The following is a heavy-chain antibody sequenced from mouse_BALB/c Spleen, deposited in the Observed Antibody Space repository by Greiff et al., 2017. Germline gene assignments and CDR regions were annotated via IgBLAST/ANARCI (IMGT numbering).Heavy chain of an antibody. Sequence: EVKLMESGGGLVQPGGSLRLSCATSGFTFTDYYMSWVRQPPGKALEWLGFIRNKANGYTTEYSASVKGRFTISRDNSQSILYLQMNTLRAEDSATYYCARDPYGNYDYWGQGTTLTVSS. CDR3: ARDPYGNYDY. J-gene: IGHJ2*01. D-gene: IGHD2-1*01. CDR1: GFTFTDYY. V-gene: IGHV7-3*02. CDR2: IRNKANGYTT.